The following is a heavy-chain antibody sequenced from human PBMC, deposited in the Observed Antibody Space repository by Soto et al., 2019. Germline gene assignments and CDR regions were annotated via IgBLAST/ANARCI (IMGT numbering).Heavy chain of an antibody. CDR3: ARDSRYGFYVGWYFDL. Sequence: QVQLQESGPGLVKPSETLSLTCTVSGGSISSYYWSWIRQPPGKGLEWIGYIYYSGSTNYNPSLKGRVTISVDTSKNQFSLKLSSVTAADTAVYYCARDSRYGFYVGWYFDLWGRGTMVTVSS. CDR1: GGSISSYY. CDR2: IYYSGST. J-gene: IGHJ2*01. V-gene: IGHV4-59*01. D-gene: IGHD5-18*01.